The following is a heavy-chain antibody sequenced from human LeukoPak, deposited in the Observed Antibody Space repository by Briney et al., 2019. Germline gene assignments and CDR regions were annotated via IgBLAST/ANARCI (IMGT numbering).Heavy chain of an antibody. D-gene: IGHD3-22*01. V-gene: IGHV3-48*03. Sequence: PGGSLRLSCAASGFTFSSYEMNWARQAPGKGLEWVSYISSSGSTIYYADSVKGRFTISRDNAKNSLYLQMNSLRAEDTAVYYCARDPRYYYDSSGSLWGQGTLVTVSS. CDR1: GFTFSSYE. J-gene: IGHJ4*02. CDR2: ISSSGSTI. CDR3: ARDPRYYYDSSGSL.